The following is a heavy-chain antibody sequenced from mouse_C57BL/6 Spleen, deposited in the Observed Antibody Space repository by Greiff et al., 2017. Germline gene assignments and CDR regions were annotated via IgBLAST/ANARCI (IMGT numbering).Heavy chain of an antibody. D-gene: IGHD2-4*01. CDR2: IRSKSNDYAT. CDR3: VRPLLYYDYDLGFAY. J-gene: IGHJ3*01. Sequence: DVQLVESGGGLVQPKGSLKLSCAASGFSFNTYAMNWVRQAPGQGLEWVARIRSKSNDYATYYADPGKDRFTISTDDSESMLYLQMHNLKTEATAMDYCVRPLLYYDYDLGFAYWGQGTLVTVSA. CDR1: GFSFNTYA. V-gene: IGHV10-1*01.